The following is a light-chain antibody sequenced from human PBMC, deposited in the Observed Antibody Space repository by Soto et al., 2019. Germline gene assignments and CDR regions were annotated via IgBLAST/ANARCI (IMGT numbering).Light chain of an antibody. CDR2: DVS. Sequence: SALTQPRSVSGSPGQSVTISCTGTSSDVGGSDYVSWYQQHPGKAPKFVIFDVSKRPSGVPDRFSGSKSGNTASLTISGLQAEDEADYYCCSYAGSYSYVVFGGGTKLTVL. CDR1: SSDVGGSDY. J-gene: IGLJ2*01. CDR3: CSYAGSYSYVV. V-gene: IGLV2-11*01.